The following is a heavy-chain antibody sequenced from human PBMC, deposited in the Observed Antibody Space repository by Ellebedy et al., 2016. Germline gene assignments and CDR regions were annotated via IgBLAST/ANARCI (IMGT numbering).Heavy chain of an antibody. CDR2: IKPDGSEK. CDR3: VEGLRWSDY. D-gene: IGHD2-15*01. CDR1: GFTFSSYY. V-gene: IGHV3-7*05. J-gene: IGHJ4*02. Sequence: GGSLRLSXVVSGFTFSSYYMSWVRQAPEKGLEWVANIKPDGSEKYYVDSVKGRFTISRDNAASSLFLQMNGLRVEDTAVYFCVEGLRWSDYWGLGTLVTVSS.